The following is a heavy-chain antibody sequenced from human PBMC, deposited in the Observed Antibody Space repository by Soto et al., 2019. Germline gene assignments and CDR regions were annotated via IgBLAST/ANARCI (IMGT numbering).Heavy chain of an antibody. V-gene: IGHV3-64D*08. CDR3: VSRDSSGYLYNC. D-gene: IGHD3-22*01. Sequence: GGSLRLSCSASGFTFSSYDMHWVRQAPGKGLEYVSAITTNGGNAYYADSVKGRFTISRDNSKSTLNLKMSSLRAEDTAVYYCVSRDSSGYLYNCWGQGTLVTVSS. J-gene: IGHJ4*02. CDR2: ITTNGGNA. CDR1: GFTFSSYD.